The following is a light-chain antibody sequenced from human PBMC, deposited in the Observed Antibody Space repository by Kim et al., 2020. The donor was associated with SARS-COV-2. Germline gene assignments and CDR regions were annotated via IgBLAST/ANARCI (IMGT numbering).Light chain of an antibody. CDR3: QQYSNWPPVFT. CDR1: QSVTRN. J-gene: IGKJ2*01. Sequence: PGERADLFGRASQSVTRNVAGYQQKPGQAPRLLVFGASSRAAGVAARFSGSGSGTEFTLTISSLQSEDFAVYYCQQYSNWPPVFTFGQGTKLEI. V-gene: IGKV3-15*01. CDR2: GAS.